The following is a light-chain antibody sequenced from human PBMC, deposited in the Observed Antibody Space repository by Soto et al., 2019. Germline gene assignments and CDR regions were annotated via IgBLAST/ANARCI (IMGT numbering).Light chain of an antibody. V-gene: IGKV1-33*01. Sequence: DIQMTQSPSSLSASVGYRVTITCQASQDISNYLNWYQQKTGKAPKLLIYDASNLETGVPSRLSGSGSGTDFTFTISSLQPEDIATYYCQQYDNLPLTFGQGTRLEI. J-gene: IGKJ5*01. CDR2: DAS. CDR3: QQYDNLPLT. CDR1: QDISNY.